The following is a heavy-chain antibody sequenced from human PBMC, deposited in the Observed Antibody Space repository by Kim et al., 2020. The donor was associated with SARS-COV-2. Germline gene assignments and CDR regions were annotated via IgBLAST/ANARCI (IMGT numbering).Heavy chain of an antibody. V-gene: IGHV4-39*01. CDR2: IFYSGIT. CDR1: GGSISSNNYY. J-gene: IGHJ6*02. Sequence: SETLSLTCTVSGGSISSNNYYWGWIRQPPGRGLECIGTIFYSGITSSNLSLKSRVTISVDTSKNQFSLKLTSVTAADTAVYYCARLVGHNYYYYYYGFDVWGQGTTVTVSS. CDR3: ARLVGHNYYYYYYGFDV. D-gene: IGHD1-20*01.